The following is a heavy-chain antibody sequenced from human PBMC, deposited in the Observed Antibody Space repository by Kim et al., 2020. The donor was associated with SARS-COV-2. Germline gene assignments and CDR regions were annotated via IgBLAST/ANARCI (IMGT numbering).Heavy chain of an antibody. CDR1: GFTFDDYG. Sequence: GESLKISCVASGFTFDDYGMSWVRQTPGKGLEWGSGINWNGVTTAYADSVKGRFTSSRDNAKNSLYLQMNSLRGEDTALYYCARVTWGFGFTYFYFMDVWGKGTTVTVSS. J-gene: IGHJ6*03. CDR2: INWNGVTT. CDR3: ARVTWGFGFTYFYFMDV. D-gene: IGHD7-27*01. V-gene: IGHV3-20*04.